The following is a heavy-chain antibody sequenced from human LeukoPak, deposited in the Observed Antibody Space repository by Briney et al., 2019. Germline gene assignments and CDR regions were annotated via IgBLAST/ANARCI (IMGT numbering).Heavy chain of an antibody. V-gene: IGHV3-74*03. D-gene: IGHD3-10*01. CDR2: VNSDESST. J-gene: IGHJ6*02. CDR1: GFTFSRYW. CDR3: ARGNYYGMDV. Sequence: GGSLRLSCAASGFTFSRYWMHWVRQAPGKGLVWVSRVNSDESSTTYADSVKGRFTISSDNAKNTLYPQMNSLGAEDTAAYYCARGNYYGMDVWGQGTTVIVSS.